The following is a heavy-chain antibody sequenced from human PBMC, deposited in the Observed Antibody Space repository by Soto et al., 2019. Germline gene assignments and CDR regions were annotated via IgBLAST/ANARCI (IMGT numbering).Heavy chain of an antibody. CDR3: ARGGLWELQPQVH. CDR2: ISYDGSNK. Sequence: QVQLVESGGGVVQPGRSLRLSCAASGFTFSSYAMHWVRQAPGKGLEWVAVISYDGSNKYYADSVKGRFTISRDNSKNTLYLQMNSLRAEETAVYYCARGGLWELQPQVHWGQGTLVTVSS. D-gene: IGHD1-26*01. J-gene: IGHJ4*02. CDR1: GFTFSSYA. V-gene: IGHV3-30-3*01.